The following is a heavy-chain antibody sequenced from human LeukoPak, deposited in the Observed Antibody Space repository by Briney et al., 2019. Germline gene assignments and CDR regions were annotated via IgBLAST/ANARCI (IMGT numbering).Heavy chain of an antibody. CDR3: ARAPPSIAAAVNY. D-gene: IGHD6-13*01. J-gene: IGHJ4*02. CDR1: GGSISSYY. V-gene: IGHV4-59*08. Sequence: SETLSLTCTVSGGSISSYYWSWIRQPPGKGLEWIGCIYYSGSTNYNPSLKSRVTISVDTSKNQFSLKLSSVTAADTAVYYCARAPPSIAAAVNYWGQGTLVTVSS. CDR2: IYYSGST.